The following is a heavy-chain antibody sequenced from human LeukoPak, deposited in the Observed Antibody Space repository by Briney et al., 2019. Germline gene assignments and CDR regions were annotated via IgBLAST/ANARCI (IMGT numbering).Heavy chain of an antibody. CDR3: AREGDDYGDYGWFDP. D-gene: IGHD4-17*01. J-gene: IGHJ5*02. V-gene: IGHV3-7*01. CDR2: IKQDGSEK. Sequence: GGSLRLSCAASGFTFSSYWMSWVRQAPGKGLEWVANIKQDGSEKYYVDSVKGRFTISRDNAKNSLYLQMNSLRAEDTAVYYCAREGDDYGDYGWFDPWGQGTLVTVSS. CDR1: GFTFSSYW.